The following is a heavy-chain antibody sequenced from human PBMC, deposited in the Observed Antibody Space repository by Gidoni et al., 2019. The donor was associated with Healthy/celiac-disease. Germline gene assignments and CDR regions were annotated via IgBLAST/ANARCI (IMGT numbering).Heavy chain of an antibody. CDR2: ISAYNGST. J-gene: IGHJ4*02. CDR1: GYTFTSYG. D-gene: IGHD1-26*01. V-gene: IGHV1-18*01. CDR3: ARDHMGATTDY. Sequence: QVQLVQSGAEVKKPGVSVQVSCKASGYTFTSYGISWVRQAPAQGLEWLGWISAYNGSTNYAQKLQGRVTMTTDTSTSTAYMELRSLRSDDTAVYYCARDHMGATTDYWGQGTLVTVSS.